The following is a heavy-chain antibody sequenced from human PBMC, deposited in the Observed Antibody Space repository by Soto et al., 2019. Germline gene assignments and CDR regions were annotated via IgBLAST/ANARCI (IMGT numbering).Heavy chain of an antibody. CDR3: AKVSSNANAFDI. J-gene: IGHJ3*02. D-gene: IGHD6-13*01. CDR1: GFTFSSYG. Sequence: LSLSCAASGFTFSSYGMHWVRQAPGKGLEWVAVISYDGSNKYYADSVRGRFTISRDNSKNTLYLQMNSLRAEDTAVYYCAKVSSNANAFDIWGQVTMVTVSS. CDR2: ISYDGSNK. V-gene: IGHV3-30*18.